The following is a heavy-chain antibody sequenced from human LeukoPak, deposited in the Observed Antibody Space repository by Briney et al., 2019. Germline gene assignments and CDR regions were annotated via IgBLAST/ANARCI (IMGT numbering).Heavy chain of an antibody. J-gene: IGHJ3*02. CDR2: ISAYNGNT. CDR1: GYTFTSYG. V-gene: IGHV1-18*01. Sequence: GASVKVSCKASGYTFTSYGISWVRQAPGQGLEWMGWISAYNGNTNYAQKLQGRVTMTTDTSTSTAYMELRSLRSDDTAVYYCARDLNSYYYDSSGYHNDAFDIWGQGTMVTVSS. D-gene: IGHD3-22*01. CDR3: ARDLNSYYYDSSGYHNDAFDI.